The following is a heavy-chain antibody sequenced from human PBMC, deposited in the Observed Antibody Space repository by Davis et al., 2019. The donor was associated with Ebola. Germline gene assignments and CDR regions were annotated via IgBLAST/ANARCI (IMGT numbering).Heavy chain of an antibody. CDR2: ISDSGLTI. V-gene: IGHV3-48*03. Sequence: PGGSLRLSCVGSGFSFSTSEMNWVRQAPGKGLDWVSYISDSGLTIYYSDSVKGRFTISRDNAKKSLYLEMNSLRAEDTAVYYCARGLYGMDVWGQGTTVTVPS. J-gene: IGHJ6*02. CDR1: GFSFSTSE. CDR3: ARGLYGMDV. D-gene: IGHD3-16*01.